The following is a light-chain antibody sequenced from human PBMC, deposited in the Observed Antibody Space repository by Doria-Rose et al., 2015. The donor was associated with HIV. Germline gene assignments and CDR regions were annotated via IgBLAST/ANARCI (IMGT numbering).Light chain of an antibody. CDR1: QSVSTD. V-gene: IGKV3-15*01. Sequence: MTQSPETLSVSPGESATLSCGASQSVSTDLAWYQHKPGQAPRLLIWGASTRATGIPARFSGSGSGTEFTLTISSLQSEDFAIYFCHQYNNWPTFGQGTRLDIK. CDR2: GAS. J-gene: IGKJ5*01. CDR3: HQYNNWPT.